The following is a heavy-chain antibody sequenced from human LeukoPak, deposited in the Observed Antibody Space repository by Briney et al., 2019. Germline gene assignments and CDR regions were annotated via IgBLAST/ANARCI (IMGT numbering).Heavy chain of an antibody. V-gene: IGHV3-21*01. CDR3: ARPTDSYGYIDY. J-gene: IGHJ4*02. CDR2: ISNSSSYI. CDR1: GFTFSSYS. Sequence: GGSLRLSCAASGFTFSSYSMNWVRQAPGKGLEWVSSISNSSSYIYYADSVKGRFTISRDNAKNSLYLQMNSLRAEDTAVYYCARPTDSYGYIDYWGQGTLVTVSS. D-gene: IGHD5-18*01.